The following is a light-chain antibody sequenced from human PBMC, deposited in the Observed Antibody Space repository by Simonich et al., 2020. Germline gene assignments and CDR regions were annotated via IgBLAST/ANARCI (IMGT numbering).Light chain of an antibody. V-gene: IGLV2-14*03. Sequence: QSALTQPASVSGSPGQSITISCTGTSSDVGGYNYVSWYQQPPGQAPKLMIYDVSKRTSGVSKRFSGSKSGNTASLTISGLQAEDEADYYCSSYTSSSTLVFGGGTKLTVL. J-gene: IGLJ2*01. CDR1: SSDVGGYNY. CDR3: SSYTSSSTLV. CDR2: DVS.